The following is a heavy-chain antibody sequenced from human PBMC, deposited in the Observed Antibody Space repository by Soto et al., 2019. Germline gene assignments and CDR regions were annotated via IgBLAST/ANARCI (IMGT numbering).Heavy chain of an antibody. CDR2: IVPMFGTA. Sequence: ASVKVSCKASGGTFANFIMNWVRQTPGQGLEWMGGIVPMFGTATYAEKFKGRVTISATESTSTAYMELTSLRSEDTAVYYCARNGTYSSSLSQYSGMDVWGQGTTVTVSS. J-gene: IGHJ6*02. CDR3: ARNGTYSSSLSQYSGMDV. D-gene: IGHD6-6*01. V-gene: IGHV1-69*13. CDR1: GGTFANFI.